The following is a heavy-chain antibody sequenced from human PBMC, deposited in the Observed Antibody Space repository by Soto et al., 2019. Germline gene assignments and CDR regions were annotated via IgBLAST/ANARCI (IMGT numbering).Heavy chain of an antibody. CDR1: GFTFSSYS. J-gene: IGHJ5*02. CDR3: ARDSSSSLGWFDP. Sequence: PVGSLRLSCAASGFTFSSYSMNWVRQAPGKGLEWVSSISSSSSYIYYADSVKGRFTISRDNAKNSLYLQMNSLRAEDTAVYYCARDSSSSLGWFDPWGQGTLVTVSS. V-gene: IGHV3-21*01. CDR2: ISSSSSYI. D-gene: IGHD6-6*01.